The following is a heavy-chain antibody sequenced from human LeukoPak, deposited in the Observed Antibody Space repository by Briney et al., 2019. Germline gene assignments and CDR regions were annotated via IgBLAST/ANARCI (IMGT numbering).Heavy chain of an antibody. J-gene: IGHJ4*02. CDR2: ISTDGAIT. Sequence: GGSLRLSCAASGFTFTSAWMHWLRQAPGRALVWISRISTDGAITGYADSVKGRFTISRGNAKNTPYLQMNSLRAEDTAVYYCARDRTTVTLFDYWGQGALVTVSS. CDR3: ARDRTTVTLFDY. V-gene: IGHV3-74*01. CDR1: GFTFTSAW. D-gene: IGHD4-17*01.